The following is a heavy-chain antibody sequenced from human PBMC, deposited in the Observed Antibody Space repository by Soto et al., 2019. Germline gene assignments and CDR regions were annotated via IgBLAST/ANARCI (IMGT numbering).Heavy chain of an antibody. CDR1: GYSFTSYW. J-gene: IGHJ6*02. D-gene: IGHD3-9*01. CDR2: IYPGDSDT. Sequence: RGESLKISCKGSGYSFTSYWISWVRQMPGKGLEWMGIIYPGDSDTRYSPSFQGQVTISADKSISTAYLQWSSLKASDTAMYYCARFRAGYYLGHYYYYGMDVWGQGTTVTVSS. V-gene: IGHV5-51*01. CDR3: ARFRAGYYLGHYYYYGMDV.